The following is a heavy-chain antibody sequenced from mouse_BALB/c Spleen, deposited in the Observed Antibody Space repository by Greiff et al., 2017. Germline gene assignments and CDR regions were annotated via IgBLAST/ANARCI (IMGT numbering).Heavy chain of an antibody. J-gene: IGHJ4*01. Sequence: EVQLVESGGGLVKPGGSLKLSCAASGFAFSSYDMSWVRQTPEKRLEWVAYISSGGGSTYYPDTVKGRFTISRDNAKNTLYLQMSSLKSEGTAMYYCARRGGYYAMDYWGQGTSVTVSS. CDR3: ARRGGYYAMDY. CDR2: ISSGGGST. V-gene: IGHV5-12-1*01. CDR1: GFAFSSYD.